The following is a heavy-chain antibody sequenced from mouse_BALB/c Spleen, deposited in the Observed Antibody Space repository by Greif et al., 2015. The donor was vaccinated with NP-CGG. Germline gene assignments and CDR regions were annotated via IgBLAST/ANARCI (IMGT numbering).Heavy chain of an antibody. Sequence: VKLMESGAELVKPGASVKLSCKASGYTFTSYYMYWVKQRPGQGLEWIGEINPSNGGTNFNEKFKSKATLTVDKSSSTAYMQLSSLTSEDSAVYYCTRYGNFFDYWGQGTTLTVSS. D-gene: IGHD2-1*01. CDR1: GYTFTSYY. CDR3: TRYGNFFDY. J-gene: IGHJ2*01. V-gene: IGHV1S81*02. CDR2: INPSNGGT.